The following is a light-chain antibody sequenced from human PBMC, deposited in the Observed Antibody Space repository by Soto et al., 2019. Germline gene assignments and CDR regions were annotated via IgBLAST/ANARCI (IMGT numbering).Light chain of an antibody. J-gene: IGKJ5*01. CDR2: AAS. V-gene: IGKV1-39*01. Sequence: DIHMTQSPSSLSASVGDRVTITCRAIQSIRRYLNWYQQKPGKAPKLLIYAASSLQSGVPSRFSGSGSGTDFTLTISSLQPEDFETYYCQQSYSNPITFGQGTRLEIK. CDR1: QSIRRY. CDR3: QQSYSNPIT.